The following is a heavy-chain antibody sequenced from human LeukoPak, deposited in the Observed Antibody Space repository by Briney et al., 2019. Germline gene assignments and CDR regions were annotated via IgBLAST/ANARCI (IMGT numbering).Heavy chain of an antibody. CDR3: ARDLPPSLFDY. CDR1: GFTFSSYW. D-gene: IGHD3-16*02. Sequence: GGSLRLSCAASGFTFSSYWMHWVRQAPGKGLVWVSRINTDGSTTRYADSVKGRFTISRDNAKNTLYLQMNSLRAEDTAVYYCARDLPPSLFDYWGQGTLVTVSS. V-gene: IGHV3-74*01. J-gene: IGHJ4*02. CDR2: INTDGSTT.